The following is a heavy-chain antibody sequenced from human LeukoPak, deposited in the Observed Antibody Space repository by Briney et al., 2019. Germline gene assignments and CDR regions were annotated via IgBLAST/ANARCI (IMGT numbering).Heavy chain of an antibody. D-gene: IGHD3-9*01. Sequence: GGSLRLSCAASGFTFSSYAMSWVRQAPGKGLEWVSAISGSGGSTYYADSAKGRFTISRDNSKNTLYLQMNSLRAEDTAVYYCAKALRYFDWLSLDPWGQGTLVTVSS. CDR2: ISGSGGST. V-gene: IGHV3-23*01. CDR1: GFTFSSYA. CDR3: AKALRYFDWLSLDP. J-gene: IGHJ5*02.